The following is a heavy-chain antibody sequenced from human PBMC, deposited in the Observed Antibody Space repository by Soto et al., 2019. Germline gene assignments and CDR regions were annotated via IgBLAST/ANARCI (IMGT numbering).Heavy chain of an antibody. CDR3: ARDLRSGYCSGGSCSDY. J-gene: IGHJ4*02. CDR1: GGSISSGGYS. D-gene: IGHD2-15*01. Sequence: ASETLSLTCAVSGGSISSGGYSWSWIRQPPGKGLEWIGYIHHSGSAYYNPSLKSRVTISVDRSKNQFPLKLTSVTAADTAVYYCARDLRSGYCSGGSCSDYWGQGTLVTVSS. CDR2: IHHSGSA. V-gene: IGHV4-30-2*01.